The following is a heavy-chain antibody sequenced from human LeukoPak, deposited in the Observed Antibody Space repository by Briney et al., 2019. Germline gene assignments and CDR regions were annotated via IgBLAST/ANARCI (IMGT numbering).Heavy chain of an antibody. J-gene: IGHJ6*02. CDR3: AKNLDIVVVPAARDYYYYGMDV. Sequence: GGSLRLSCAASGFTFSSYAMSWVRQAPGKGLEWVSAISGSGGSTYYADSVKGRFTISRDNSKNTLYLQMNSLRAEDTAVYYCAKNLDIVVVPAARDYYYYGMDVWGQGTTVTVSS. V-gene: IGHV3-23*01. D-gene: IGHD2-2*03. CDR2: ISGSGGST. CDR1: GFTFSSYA.